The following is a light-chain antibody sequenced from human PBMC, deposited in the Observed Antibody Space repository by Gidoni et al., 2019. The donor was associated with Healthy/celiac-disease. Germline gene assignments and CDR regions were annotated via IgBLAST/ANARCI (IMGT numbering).Light chain of an antibody. Sequence: QSALTQPASVSGSPGQSVTISCTGTSSAVGGYNYVSWYQQHPGKSPKLMIYAVSYRPSGVSNRFSGSKSGNTASLTISGLQAEDEADYYCSSYTSSSTPLFGGGTKLTVL. CDR1: SSAVGGYNY. J-gene: IGLJ2*01. CDR2: AVS. V-gene: IGLV2-14*03. CDR3: SSYTSSSTPL.